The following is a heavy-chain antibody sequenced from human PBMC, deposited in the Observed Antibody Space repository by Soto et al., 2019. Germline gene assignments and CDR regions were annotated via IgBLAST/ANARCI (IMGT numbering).Heavy chain of an antibody. J-gene: IGHJ4*02. CDR2: TYYRGGT. CDR3: ARDLGQGNTPALNYFDF. CDR1: DGSVSSNSY. D-gene: IGHD2-15*01. V-gene: IGHV4-61*01. Sequence: QVQLQESGPGLVKPSETLFLTCSVSDGSVSSNSYWSWIRQPPGKGLEWIGYTYYRGGTKYSPSPQSMVPISVDTSKNQFSLRLRPVTATDTAVYYCARDLGQGNTPALNYFDFWGQGILGTVSS.